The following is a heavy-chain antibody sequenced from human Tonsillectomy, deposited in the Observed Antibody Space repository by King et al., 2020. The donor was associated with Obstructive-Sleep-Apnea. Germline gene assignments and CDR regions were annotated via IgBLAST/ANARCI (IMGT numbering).Heavy chain of an antibody. J-gene: IGHJ4*02. CDR2: ISGSGGST. Sequence: VQLVESGGGLVQPVGSLRLSCAASGFTFSSYAMSWVRQAPGKGLEWVSAISGSGGSTYYADSVKGRFTISRDNSKNTLYLQMNSLRAEDTAVYYCAKVVVVVAARGFGFDYWGQGTLVTVSS. CDR3: AKVVVVVAARGFGFDY. V-gene: IGHV3-23*04. CDR1: GFTFSSYA. D-gene: IGHD2-15*01.